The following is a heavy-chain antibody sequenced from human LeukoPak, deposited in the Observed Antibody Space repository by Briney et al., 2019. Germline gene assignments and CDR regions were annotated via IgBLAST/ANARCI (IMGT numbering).Heavy chain of an antibody. CDR1: GYTFTSYG. J-gene: IGHJ5*02. CDR2: ISTYNGNT. D-gene: IGHD4-17*01. V-gene: IGHV1-18*01. Sequence: ASVKVSCKASGYTFTSYGTSWVRQAPGQGLEWMGWISTYNGNTNYAQKLQDRVTMTTDTSTSTAYMELRSLRYDDTAVYYCARDSGYGDYVGNPWGQGTLVTVSS. CDR3: ARDSGYGDYVGNP.